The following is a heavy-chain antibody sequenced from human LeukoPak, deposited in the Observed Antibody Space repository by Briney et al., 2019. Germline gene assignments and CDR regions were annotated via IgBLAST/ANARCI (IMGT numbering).Heavy chain of an antibody. CDR1: GFTFSSYA. V-gene: IGHV3-30*04. J-gene: IGHJ3*02. CDR3: ARAQYDRGAFDI. Sequence: PGGSLRLSCAASGFTFSSYAMHWVRQAPGKGLEWVTFIQKDGGSKFYADSVKGRFTISRDNSKNTLYLQMNSLRAEDTAVYYCARAQYDRGAFDIWGQGTMVTVSS. CDR2: IQKDGGSK. D-gene: IGHD2-8*01.